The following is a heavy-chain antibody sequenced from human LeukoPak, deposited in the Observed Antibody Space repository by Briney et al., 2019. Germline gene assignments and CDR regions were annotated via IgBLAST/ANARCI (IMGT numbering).Heavy chain of an antibody. CDR2: ISYDGSNK. V-gene: IGHV3-30*03. J-gene: IGHJ4*02. D-gene: IGHD3-10*01. CDR1: GFTFSSYG. CDR3: ARSPLWFGENYFDY. Sequence: GGSLRLSCAASGFTFSSYGMHWVRQAPGKGLEWVAVISYDGSNKYYADSVKGRFTISRDNSKNTLYLQMNSLRAEDTAVYYCARSPLWFGENYFDYWGQGTLVTVSS.